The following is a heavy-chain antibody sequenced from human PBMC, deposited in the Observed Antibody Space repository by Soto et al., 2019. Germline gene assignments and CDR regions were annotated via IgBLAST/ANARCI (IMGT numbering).Heavy chain of an antibody. CDR3: ARDRFRDGYSDY. D-gene: IGHD5-12*01. CDR2: IYYSGST. V-gene: IGHV4-59*01. Sequence: SETLSLTCTVSGGSISSYYWSWIRQPPGKGLEWIGYIYYSGSTNYNPSLKSRVTISVDTSKNQFSLKLSSVTAADTAVYYCARDRFRDGYSDYWGQGTLVTVSS. CDR1: GGSISSYY. J-gene: IGHJ4*02.